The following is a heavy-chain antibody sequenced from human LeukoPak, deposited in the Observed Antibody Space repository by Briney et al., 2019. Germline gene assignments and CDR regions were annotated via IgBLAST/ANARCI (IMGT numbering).Heavy chain of an antibody. CDR1: GFTFSSYS. CDR2: ISSSSSTI. V-gene: IGHV3-48*01. J-gene: IGHJ4*02. CDR3: ARDHVVVVAATSPLS. Sequence: GGSLRLSCAASGFTFSSYSMNWVRQAPGKGLEWVSYISSSSSTIYYADSVKGRFTISRDNAKNSLYLQMNSLRAEDTAVYYCARDHVVVVAATSPLSWGQGTLVTVSS. D-gene: IGHD2-15*01.